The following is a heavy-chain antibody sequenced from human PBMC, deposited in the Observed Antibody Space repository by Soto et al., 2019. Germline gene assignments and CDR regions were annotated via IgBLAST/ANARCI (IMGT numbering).Heavy chain of an antibody. V-gene: IGHV4-39*01. CDR1: GGSISSSSYY. D-gene: IGHD6-13*01. Sequence: QLQLQESGPGLVKPSETLSLTCTVSGGSISSSSYYWGWIRQPPGKGLEWIGNIYYSGSTYYNPSPKGGVTIPVDTPKNLFSLKLSFVPAADTVVYSCGGRPAGPIFDYWGQGPLAPVSS. CDR3: GGRPAGPIFDY. J-gene: IGHJ4*02. CDR2: IYYSGST.